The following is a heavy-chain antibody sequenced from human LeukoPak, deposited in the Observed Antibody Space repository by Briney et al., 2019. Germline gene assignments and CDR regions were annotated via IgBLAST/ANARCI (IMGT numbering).Heavy chain of an antibody. J-gene: IGHJ4*02. Sequence: SQTLSLTCTVSGGSISSGDYYWSWIRQPPGKGLEWIGYIYYSGSTYYNPSLKSRVTISVDTSKNQFSLKLSSVTAADTAVYYCARLGAVADFFDYWGQGTLVTVSS. CDR3: ARLGAVADFFDY. D-gene: IGHD6-19*01. V-gene: IGHV4-30-4*08. CDR1: GGSISSGDYY. CDR2: IYYSGST.